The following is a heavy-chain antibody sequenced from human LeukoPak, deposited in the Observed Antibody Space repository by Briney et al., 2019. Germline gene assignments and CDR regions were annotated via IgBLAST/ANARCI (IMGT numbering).Heavy chain of an antibody. V-gene: IGHV4-30-2*01. Sequence: SETLSLTCAVSGGSISSGGYSWSWIQQPPGNGLEWIGYIYHSGSTYHNPSLKSRVTISVDRSKNQFSLKLSSVTAADTAVYYCARVDLGSGLFPDAFDIWGQGTMVTVSS. D-gene: IGHD3-22*01. J-gene: IGHJ3*02. CDR2: IYHSGST. CDR3: ARVDLGSGLFPDAFDI. CDR1: GGSISSGGYS.